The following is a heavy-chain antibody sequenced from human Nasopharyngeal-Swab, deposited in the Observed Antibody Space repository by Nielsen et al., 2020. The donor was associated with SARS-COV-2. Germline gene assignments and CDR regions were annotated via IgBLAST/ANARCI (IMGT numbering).Heavy chain of an antibody. Sequence: SETLSLTCTVSGGSISSYYWSWIRQPPGKGLEWIGYIYYSGSTNYNHSLKSRVTISVDKSKNQFSLKLSSVTAADPAVYYCARAPVTAMAYYYYYGMDVWGQGTTVTVSS. V-gene: IGHV4-59*01. J-gene: IGHJ6*02. D-gene: IGHD5-18*01. CDR2: IYYSGST. CDR3: ARAPVTAMAYYYYYGMDV. CDR1: GGSISSYY.